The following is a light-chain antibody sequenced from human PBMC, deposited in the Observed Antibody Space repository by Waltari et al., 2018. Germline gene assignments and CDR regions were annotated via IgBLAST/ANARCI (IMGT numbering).Light chain of an antibody. J-gene: IGLJ2*01. CDR3: SSDRSSSTLVV. CDR2: DVT. Sequence: QSALTQPASLSGSPGQSITISCTGTTSDVGGGNYVSWYQQYPGKVPKLLIYDVTNRPSGVSKRFSGSKSGSTASLTISGLQAEDEADYYCSSDRSSSTLVVFGGGTKLIVL. V-gene: IGLV2-14*03. CDR1: TSDVGGGNY.